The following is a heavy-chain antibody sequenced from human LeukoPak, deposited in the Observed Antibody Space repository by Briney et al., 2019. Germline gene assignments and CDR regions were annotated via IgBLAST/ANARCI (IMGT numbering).Heavy chain of an antibody. V-gene: IGHV3-23*01. D-gene: IGHD3-10*01. Sequence: SGGSLRLSCAASGFTFSNYAMTWVRQAPGKGLEWVSVISGSGDTKYYADSVKGRFAISRDNSRSTLYLQMNSLRAEDTAVYYCAKDYSVGGSGSYSWFDTGGQGTLVSVSS. CDR2: ISGSGDTK. J-gene: IGHJ5*02. CDR1: GFTFSNYA. CDR3: AKDYSVGGSGSYSWFDT.